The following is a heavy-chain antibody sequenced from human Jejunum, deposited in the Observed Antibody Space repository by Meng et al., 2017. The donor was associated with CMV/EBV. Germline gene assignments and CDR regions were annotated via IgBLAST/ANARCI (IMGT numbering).Heavy chain of an antibody. Sequence: GSFSSYPLSWMLQAPGQGFEWMGRIIPILDITSYSQKFQGRLTITADTLASASYLELTDLTSNDTAVYFCARLTSPGSWETRNWFDPWGQGTLVTVSS. CDR3: ARLTSPGSWETRNWFDP. D-gene: IGHD2-15*01. J-gene: IGHJ5*02. CDR2: IIPILDIT. CDR1: GSFSSYP. V-gene: IGHV1-69*02.